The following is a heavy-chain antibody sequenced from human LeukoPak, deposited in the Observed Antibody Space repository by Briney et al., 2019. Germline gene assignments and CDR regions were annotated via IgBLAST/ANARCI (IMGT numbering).Heavy chain of an antibody. CDR3: TTQAGYSSSWYAS. Sequence: GGSLRLSCAASGFSFTNAWMTWVRQAPGKGLEWVGRIKSKTNGGTTDYAAPVKGRFTISRDDSKNMLYLQMNSLKTEDTAIYYCTTQAGYSSSWYASWGQGTLVTVSS. CDR1: GFSFTNAW. J-gene: IGHJ5*01. D-gene: IGHD6-13*01. V-gene: IGHV3-15*01. CDR2: IKSKTNGGTT.